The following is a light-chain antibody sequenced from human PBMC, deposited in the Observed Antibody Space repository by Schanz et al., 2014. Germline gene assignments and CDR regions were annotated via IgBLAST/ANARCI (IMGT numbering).Light chain of an antibody. J-gene: IGLJ1*01. CDR1: SSDVGGYNY. CDR2: DVT. CDR3: QSYDSSLSGAYV. V-gene: IGLV2-14*03. Sequence: QSALTQPASVSGSPGQSITISCTGTSSDVGGYNYVSWYQQHPGKAPKLMIYDVTKRPSGVPDRFSGSKSGNTASLTITGLQAEDEADYYCQSYDSSLSGAYVFGSGTKVTVL.